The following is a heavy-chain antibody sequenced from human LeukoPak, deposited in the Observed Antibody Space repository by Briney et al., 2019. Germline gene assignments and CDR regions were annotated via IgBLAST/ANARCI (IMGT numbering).Heavy chain of an antibody. V-gene: IGHV3-7*01. Sequence: GGSLRLSCGASGFTFSTYAMSWLRQAPGKGLEWVANIKQDGSEKYYVDSVKGRFTISRDNAKNSLYLQMNSLRAEDTAVYYCARAGVYYYDAFDIWGQGTMVTVSS. D-gene: IGHD3-10*01. CDR1: GFTFSTYA. CDR2: IKQDGSEK. CDR3: ARAGVYYYDAFDI. J-gene: IGHJ3*02.